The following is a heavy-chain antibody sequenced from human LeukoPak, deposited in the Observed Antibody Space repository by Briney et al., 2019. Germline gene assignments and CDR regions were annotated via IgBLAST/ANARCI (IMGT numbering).Heavy chain of an antibody. CDR1: GFIFSNHE. CDR3: ARDLGGLGEPYVFDI. V-gene: IGHV3-48*03. J-gene: IGHJ3*02. Sequence: PGGYLRRYCAASGFIFSNHEMNWVRQAPGKGLEWVSYISSSGRTISYADSVKVRFAISRDNVKNSLYLQMHSLRAEDTAVYYCARDLGGLGEPYVFDIWGQGTMVTVSS. CDR2: ISSSGRTI. D-gene: IGHD3-16*01.